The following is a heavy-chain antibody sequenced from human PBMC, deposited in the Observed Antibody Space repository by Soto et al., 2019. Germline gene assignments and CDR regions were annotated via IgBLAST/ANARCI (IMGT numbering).Heavy chain of an antibody. CDR3: ASGHDAYKVRY. D-gene: IGHD1-1*01. Sequence: QVQLQESGPGLVKPSQTLSLTCTVSGGSISSGATGSYWTRIRQLPVKGLEWMGYIYYTENTYYNPSLKSRPTISIDTSENQFSLRLTSVTAANTAVYFCASGHDAYKVRYWGQGTLVTVSS. V-gene: IGHV4-31*03. CDR1: GGSISSGATGSY. J-gene: IGHJ4*02. CDR2: IYYTENT.